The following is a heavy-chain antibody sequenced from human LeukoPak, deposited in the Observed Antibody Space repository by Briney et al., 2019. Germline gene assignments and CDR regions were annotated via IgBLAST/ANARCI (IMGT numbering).Heavy chain of an antibody. D-gene: IGHD1-26*01. CDR1: GFTVSSNY. Sequence: PGGSLRLSCAASGFTVSSNYMSWVRQAPGKGLEWVSVIYSGGSTYYADSVKGRFTISRDNAKNSLYLQMNSLRAEDTAVYYCARDYRSTFDYWGQGTLVTVSS. CDR2: IYSGGST. CDR3: ARDYRSTFDY. J-gene: IGHJ4*02. V-gene: IGHV3-53*01.